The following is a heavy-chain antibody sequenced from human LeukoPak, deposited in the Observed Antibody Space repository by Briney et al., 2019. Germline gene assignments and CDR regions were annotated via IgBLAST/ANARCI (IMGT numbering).Heavy chain of an antibody. CDR2: IYSGGST. J-gene: IGHJ4*02. Sequence: GGSLRLSCAASEFSVGSNYMTWVRQAPGKGLEWVSLIYSGGSTYYADSVKGRFTISRDNSKNTLYLQMNSLRAEDTAVYYCARDPAPTPYYFDYWGQGTLVTVSS. V-gene: IGHV3-66*01. CDR3: ARDPAPTPYYFDY. D-gene: IGHD6-25*01. CDR1: EFSVGSNY.